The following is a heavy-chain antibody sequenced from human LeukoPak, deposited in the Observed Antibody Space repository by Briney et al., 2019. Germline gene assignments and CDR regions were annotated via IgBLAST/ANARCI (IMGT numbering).Heavy chain of an antibody. CDR3: ARVGWIQVLGYCSSTSCYAYWFDP. J-gene: IGHJ5*02. D-gene: IGHD2-2*01. V-gene: IGHV4-31*03. CDR2: IYYSGST. Sequence: SQTLSLTCTVSGGSISSGGYYWSWIRQHLGKGLEWIGYIYYSGSTYYNPSLKSRVTISVDTSKNQFSLKLSSVTAADTAVYYCARVGWIQVLGYCSSTSCYAYWFDPWGQGTLVTVSS. CDR1: GGSISSGGYY.